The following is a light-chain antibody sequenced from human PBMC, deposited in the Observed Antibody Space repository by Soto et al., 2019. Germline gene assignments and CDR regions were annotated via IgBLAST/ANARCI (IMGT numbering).Light chain of an antibody. CDR2: GNS. Sequence: QSLLSQPPSVSLAPGQKVTISCTGSSSNIGAGYDLHWYQQLPGTAPKLLLYGNSNRPSGVPDRFSGSKSGTSASLAITGLQAEDEADYYCQSYDSSLSAYVFGTGTKVTVL. J-gene: IGLJ1*01. V-gene: IGLV1-40*01. CDR1: SSNIGAGYD. CDR3: QSYDSSLSAYV.